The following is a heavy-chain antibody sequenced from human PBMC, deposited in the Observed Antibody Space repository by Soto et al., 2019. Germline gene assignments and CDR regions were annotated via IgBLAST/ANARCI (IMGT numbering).Heavy chain of an antibody. CDR3: GRGRSGQIVVFY. Sequence: ASVKVCCKASGYTFTGHYIHWVRQAPEQGPEWMGEISPESGATRYAQKFQGRVTMTRDMSITTVYMELNNLSPDDTAVYYCGRGRSGQIVVFYWGQGTPVTVSS. J-gene: IGHJ4*02. V-gene: IGHV1-2*02. CDR2: ISPESGAT. CDR1: GYTFTGHY. D-gene: IGHD1-26*01.